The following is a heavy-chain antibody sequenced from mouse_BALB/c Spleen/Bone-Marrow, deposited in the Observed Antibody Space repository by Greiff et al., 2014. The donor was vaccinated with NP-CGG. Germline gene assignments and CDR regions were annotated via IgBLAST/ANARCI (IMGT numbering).Heavy chain of an antibody. D-gene: IGHD4-1*01. Sequence: EVQLQQSGAELVKPGASVKLSCTASGFNIKDTYIHWVKQRPEQGLEWIGRIDPANENTKYDPNFQGKATIKADTSSNTAYLQLRSLKSKEPAINYFATLPGTFTYGGKGSPLQASS. J-gene: IGHJ2*01. CDR3: ATLPGTFTY. V-gene: IGHV14-3*02. CDR2: IDPANENT. CDR1: GFNIKDTY.